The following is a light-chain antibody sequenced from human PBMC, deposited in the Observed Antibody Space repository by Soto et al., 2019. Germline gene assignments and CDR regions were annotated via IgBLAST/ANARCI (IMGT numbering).Light chain of an antibody. CDR1: QSVSIK. V-gene: IGKV3-20*01. CDR2: DTS. CDR3: QQYGSSPAIT. Sequence: EIVMTQSPATLSASPGARATLSCRASQSVSIKLAWYQQKPGQAPRLLIYDTSTRATGIPDRFSGSGSGTDFTLTISRLEPEDFAVYYCQQYGSSPAITFGQGPRLEI. J-gene: IGKJ5*01.